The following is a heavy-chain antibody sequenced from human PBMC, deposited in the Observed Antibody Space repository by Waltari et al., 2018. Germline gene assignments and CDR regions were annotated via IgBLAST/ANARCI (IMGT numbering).Heavy chain of an antibody. Sequence: VQLVQSGAEVKKPGSSVKVSCKASGGTFSSYAISWVRQATGQGLEWMGGIIPILGIANYAQKFQVRVTITADKSTSTAYMELSSLRSEDTAVYYCAREVGDAPSFDPWGQGTLVTVSS. J-gene: IGHJ5*02. V-gene: IGHV1-69*10. CDR2: IIPILGIA. CDR1: GGTFSSYA. D-gene: IGHD2-21*02. CDR3: AREVGDAPSFDP.